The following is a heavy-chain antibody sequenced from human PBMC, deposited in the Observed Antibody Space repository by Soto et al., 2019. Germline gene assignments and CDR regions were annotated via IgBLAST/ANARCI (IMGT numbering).Heavy chain of an antibody. Sequence: EVQLVQSGAEVKKPGESLQISCKGSGYSFTSYWIGWVRQMPGKGLEWMGIIYPGDSDTRYSPSFQGQVTISADKSISTAYLQWSSLKASDTAMYYCARLTPRDYGDYIYFDYWGQGTLVTVSS. J-gene: IGHJ4*02. V-gene: IGHV5-51*01. CDR1: GYSFTSYW. D-gene: IGHD4-17*01. CDR3: ARLTPRDYGDYIYFDY. CDR2: IYPGDSDT.